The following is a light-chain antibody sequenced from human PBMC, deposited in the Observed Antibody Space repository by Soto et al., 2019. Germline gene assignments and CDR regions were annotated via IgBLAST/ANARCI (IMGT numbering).Light chain of an antibody. CDR2: WAS. CDR1: QSVLHRSSNKNF. J-gene: IGKJ1*01. Sequence: DIVMTQSPDSLAVSLGERATVNCKSSQSVLHRSSNKNFLAWYQQKPGQPPKLLISWASTRESGVPDRFSGSGSETDFALTISRLQAEDVAVYFCQHYYNTPWTFCQGTKVEIK. V-gene: IGKV4-1*01. CDR3: QHYYNTPWT.